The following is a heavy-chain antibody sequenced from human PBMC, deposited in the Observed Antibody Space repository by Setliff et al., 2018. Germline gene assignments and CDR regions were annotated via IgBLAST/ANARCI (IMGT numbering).Heavy chain of an antibody. D-gene: IGHD2-15*01. CDR2: IFSGST. J-gene: IGHJ4*02. V-gene: IGHV4-39*01. Sequence: PSETLSLTCTASGGSISSGNYYWSWIRQPAGKAPEWIGHIFSGSTYYNSALKSRATIFAHKSQTHFSLRLTSATAADTAVYYCARHGGWTPFDFWGQGALVTVSS. CDR3: ARHGGWTPFDF. CDR1: GGSISSGNYY.